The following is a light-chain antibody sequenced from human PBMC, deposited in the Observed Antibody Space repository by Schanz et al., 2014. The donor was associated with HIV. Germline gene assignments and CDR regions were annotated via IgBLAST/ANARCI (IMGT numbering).Light chain of an antibody. CDR1: SSNIGSNY. CDR2: KNN. V-gene: IGLV1-47*01. CDR3: ETWDSNTRL. J-gene: IGLJ2*01. Sequence: QSVLTQPPSASGTPGQRVTISCSGSSSNIGSNYVYWYQQLPGTAPKLLIYKNNQRPSGVPDRFSGSKSGTSASLAISGLRSEDEGDYYCETWDSNTRLFGGGTKLTVL.